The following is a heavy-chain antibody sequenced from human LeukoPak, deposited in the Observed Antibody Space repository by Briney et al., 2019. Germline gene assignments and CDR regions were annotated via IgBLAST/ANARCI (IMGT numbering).Heavy chain of an antibody. CDR3: ARHVTYYYDSSGYFDY. D-gene: IGHD3-22*01. CDR2: IYHSGST. Sequence: PSETLSLTCAVSGYSISSGYYWGWIRQPPGKGLEWIGSIYHSGSTYYNPSLKSRVTISVDTSKNQFSLKLSSVTAADTAVYYCARHVTYYYDSSGYFDYWGQGTLVTVSS. CDR1: GYSISSGYY. J-gene: IGHJ4*02. V-gene: IGHV4-38-2*01.